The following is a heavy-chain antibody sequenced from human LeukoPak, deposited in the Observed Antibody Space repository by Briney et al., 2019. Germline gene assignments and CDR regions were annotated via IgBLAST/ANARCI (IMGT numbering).Heavy chain of an antibody. D-gene: IGHD5-18*01. CDR1: GGSISSSSYY. Sequence: PSETLSLTCTVSGGSISSSSYYWGWIRQPPGKGLEWIGSIYYSGSTYYNPSLKSRVTISVDTSKNQFSLKLSSVTAADTAVYYCARGRLYVIQLWFSGREGVHWFDPWGQGTLVTVSS. CDR3: ARGRLYVIQLWFSGREGVHWFDP. J-gene: IGHJ5*02. CDR2: IYYSGST. V-gene: IGHV4-39*01.